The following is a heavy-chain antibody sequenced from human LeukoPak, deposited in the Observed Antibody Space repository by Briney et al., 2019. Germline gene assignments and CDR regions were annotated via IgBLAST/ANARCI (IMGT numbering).Heavy chain of an antibody. CDR2: IIPIFGTA. D-gene: IGHD3-22*01. J-gene: IGHJ4*02. CDR3: ARGGIVRYYDSSGYNPLNY. V-gene: IGHV1-69*13. CDR1: GGTFSSYA. Sequence: ASVKVSCTASGGTFSSYAISWVRQAPGQGLEWVGGIIPIFGTANYAQKFQGRVTITADESTSTAYMELSSLRSEDTAVYYCARGGIVRYYDSSGYNPLNYWGQGTLVTVSS.